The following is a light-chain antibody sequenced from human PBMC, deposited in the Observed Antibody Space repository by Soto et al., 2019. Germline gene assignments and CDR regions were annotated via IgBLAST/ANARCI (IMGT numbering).Light chain of an antibody. J-gene: IGKJ5*01. CDR2: DAS. Sequence: EIVLTQSPATLSLSPGERVTLSCRASQSVRTDISWYHQKPAQAPRLVIYDASNMAPVIPARFSVSWSCNDFNLNISSLEPADFAVYYCHQPRQWPITSGQGTRLEL. V-gene: IGKV3-11*01. CDR3: HQPRQWPIT. CDR1: QSVRTD.